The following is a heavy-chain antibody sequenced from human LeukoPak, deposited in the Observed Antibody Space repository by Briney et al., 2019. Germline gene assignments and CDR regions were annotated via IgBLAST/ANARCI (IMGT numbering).Heavy chain of an antibody. J-gene: IGHJ4*02. Sequence: ASVTVSCKASGYTFTGYYMHWVRQALGQGLEWMGWINPNSGGTNYAQKFQGRVTMTRDTPISTAYMELSRLRSDDTAVYYCARGSGPPWNYFDYWGQGTLVTVSS. CDR3: ARGSGPPWNYFDY. CDR1: GYTFTGYY. D-gene: IGHD3-10*01. V-gene: IGHV1-2*02. CDR2: INPNSGGT.